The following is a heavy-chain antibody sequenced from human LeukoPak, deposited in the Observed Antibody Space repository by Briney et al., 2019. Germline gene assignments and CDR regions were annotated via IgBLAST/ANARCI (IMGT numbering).Heavy chain of an antibody. Sequence: SETLSLTCTVSGASISSYYWSWFRRPPGEGLEWLAYIFPSGSINFNPSLKSRVSISVDGSKNNFSLDLSSVTAADTAVYYCARRRDETATAAGYYHMDVWGKGTTVTVSS. J-gene: IGHJ6*03. CDR3: ARRRDETATAAGYYHMDV. CDR2: IFPSGSI. V-gene: IGHV4-4*09. D-gene: IGHD3-22*01. CDR1: GASISSYY.